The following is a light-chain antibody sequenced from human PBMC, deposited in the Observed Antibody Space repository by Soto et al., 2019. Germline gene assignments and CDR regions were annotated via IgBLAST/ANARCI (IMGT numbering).Light chain of an antibody. CDR3: QQYSSYWT. CDR2: DAS. V-gene: IGKV1-5*01. CDR1: QSISSW. J-gene: IGKJ1*01. Sequence: DIQMTQSPSPLSASVGDIVTITCRASQSISSWLAWYQQKPGKAPKLLIYDASSLESGVPSRFSGSGSGTEFTLTISSLQPDDFATYYCQQYSSYWTFGQGTKVDI.